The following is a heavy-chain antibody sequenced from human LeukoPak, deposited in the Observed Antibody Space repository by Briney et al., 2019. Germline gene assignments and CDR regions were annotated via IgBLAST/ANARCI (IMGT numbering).Heavy chain of an antibody. D-gene: IGHD6-13*01. V-gene: IGHV3-53*01. J-gene: IGHJ4*02. CDR1: GFTVSSNY. Sequence: GGSLRLSCAASGFTVSSNYMSWVRQAPGKGLEWVSVIYSGGYTYYADSVKGRFTISRDNSKDTLYLQMSSLRAEDTAVYYCARDAVSLAAAGTSDYWGQGSLVTVSS. CDR2: IYSGGYT. CDR3: ARDAVSLAAAGTSDY.